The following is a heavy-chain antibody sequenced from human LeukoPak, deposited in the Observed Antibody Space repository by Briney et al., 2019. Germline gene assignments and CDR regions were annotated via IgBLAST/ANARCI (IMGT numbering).Heavy chain of an antibody. Sequence: GGSLRLSCAASGFTFSSYSMNWVRQAPGKGLEWVSSISSSSSYIYYADSAKGRFTISRDNAKNSLYLQMNSLRAEDTAVYYCARDPLPGQWLVRGYNWFDPWGQGTLVTVSS. CDR2: ISSSSSYI. CDR3: ARDPLPGQWLVRGYNWFDP. V-gene: IGHV3-21*01. D-gene: IGHD6-19*01. CDR1: GFTFSSYS. J-gene: IGHJ5*02.